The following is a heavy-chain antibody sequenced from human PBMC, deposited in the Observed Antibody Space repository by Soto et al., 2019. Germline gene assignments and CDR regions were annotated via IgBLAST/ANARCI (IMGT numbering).Heavy chain of an antibody. CDR2: ISYDGSNK. D-gene: IGHD3-10*01. J-gene: IGHJ4*02. Sequence: QVQLVESGGGVVQPGRSLRLSCAASGFTFSSYAMQWVRQAPGKGLEWVAVISYDGSNKYYADSVKCRFTISRDNSKNTLYLQMNSLKAEDTDVYYCASPDYGSRSYPDCWGQGTLVTVSS. CDR3: ASPDYGSRSYPDC. V-gene: IGHV3-30-3*01. CDR1: GFTFSSYA.